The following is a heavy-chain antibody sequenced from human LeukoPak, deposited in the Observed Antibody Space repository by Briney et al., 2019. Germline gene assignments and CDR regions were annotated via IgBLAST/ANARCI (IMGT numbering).Heavy chain of an antibody. CDR2: INHSGST. V-gene: IGHV4-34*01. Sequence: ASETLSLTCAVYGGSFSGYYWSWIRQPPGKGPEWIGEINHSGSTNYNPSLKSRVTISVDTSKNQFSLKLSSVTAADTAVYYCARDGNYGGNSGDYWGQGTLVTVSS. J-gene: IGHJ4*02. CDR3: ARDGNYGGNSGDY. D-gene: IGHD4-23*01. CDR1: GGSFSGYY.